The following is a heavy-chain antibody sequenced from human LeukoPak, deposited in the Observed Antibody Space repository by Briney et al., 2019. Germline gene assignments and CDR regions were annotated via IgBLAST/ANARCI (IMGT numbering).Heavy chain of an antibody. CDR3: AGTKHWLSFDY. V-gene: IGHV4-59*01. Sequence: SETLSLTCTVSGGSISSYYWSWIRQPPGKGLEWIGYIYYSGSTNYNPSLKSRVTISVDTSKNQFSLRLNSVTAADAAVYYCAGTKHWLSFDYWGQGILVTASS. D-gene: IGHD6-19*01. CDR1: GGSISSYY. J-gene: IGHJ4*02. CDR2: IYYSGST.